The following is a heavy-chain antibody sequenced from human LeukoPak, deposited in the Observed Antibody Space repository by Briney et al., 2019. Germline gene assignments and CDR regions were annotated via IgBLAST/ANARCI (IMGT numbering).Heavy chain of an antibody. CDR1: GFTFSSHW. D-gene: IGHD1-26*01. CDR3: AKEGAFRSELVGATRRGFDP. CDR2: IKSDGISDATSP. V-gene: IGHV3-74*01. J-gene: IGHJ5*02. Sequence: GGSLRLSCAASGFTFSSHWMHWVRQVPGMGLVWVSRIKSDGISDATSPSYADSVKGRFTISRDNAKNMLYLQMNSLRAEDTGVYYCAKEGAFRSELVGATRRGFDPWGQGTLVTVSS.